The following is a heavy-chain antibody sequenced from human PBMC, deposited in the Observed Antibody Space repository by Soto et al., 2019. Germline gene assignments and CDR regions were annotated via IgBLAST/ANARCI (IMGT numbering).Heavy chain of an antibody. J-gene: IGHJ4*02. CDR3: APDLSADTAMLGIFDY. D-gene: IGHD5-18*01. CDR1: GYTLTELS. V-gene: IGHV1-24*01. Sequence: RASVKVSCKVSGYTLTELSMHWVRQAPGKGLEWMGGFDPEDGETIYAQKFQGRVTMTEDTSTDTAYMELSSLRSEDTAVYYCAPDLSADTAMLGIFDYWGQGTLVTVSS. CDR2: FDPEDGET.